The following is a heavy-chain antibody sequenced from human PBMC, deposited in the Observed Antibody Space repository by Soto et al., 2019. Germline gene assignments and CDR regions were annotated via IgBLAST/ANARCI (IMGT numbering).Heavy chain of an antibody. J-gene: IGHJ4*02. CDR1: GGSISSYH. CDR3: ARQVRNYFAY. Sequence: QVQLQESGPGLVKPAETLSLTCTVSGGSISSYHWSWIRQPPGKGLEWIGYIYYSGGTNYNPSLKGRVTLSVDTSKKPFSRRPSPGSTADTGVYYSARQVRNYFAYRGEGTRVTVSS. CDR2: IYYSGGT. V-gene: IGHV4-59*08.